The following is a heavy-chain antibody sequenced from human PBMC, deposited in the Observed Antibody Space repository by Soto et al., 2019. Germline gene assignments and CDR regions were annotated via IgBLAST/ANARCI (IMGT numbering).Heavy chain of an antibody. D-gene: IGHD3-3*01. Sequence: GGSLRLSCAASGFTFSSYAMSWVRQAPGKGLEWVSAISGSGGSTYYADSVKGRFTISRDNSKNTLYLQMNSLRAEDTAVYYCAKAIQTQDTIFGVVISYYYYMDVWGKGTTVTVSS. CDR1: GFTFSSYA. V-gene: IGHV3-23*01. J-gene: IGHJ6*03. CDR3: AKAIQTQDTIFGVVISYYYYMDV. CDR2: ISGSGGST.